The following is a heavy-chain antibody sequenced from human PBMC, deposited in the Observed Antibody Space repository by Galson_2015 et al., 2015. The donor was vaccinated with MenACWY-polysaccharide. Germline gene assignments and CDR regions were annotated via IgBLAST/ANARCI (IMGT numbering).Heavy chain of an antibody. V-gene: IGHV3-30*04. J-gene: IGHJ4*02. D-gene: IGHD6-19*01. CDR1: AFTLHRYI. CDR3: AIEGGSSGRSGYFDP. Sequence: SLRLSCADSAFTLHRYIIHWVRQAPGKGLEWVAAMSHDGYSKYYIDSAKGRFTISRDSSNSVVHLQMDSLRPEDTAVYYCAIEGGSSGRSGYFDPWGQGTLVTVSS. CDR2: MSHDGYSK.